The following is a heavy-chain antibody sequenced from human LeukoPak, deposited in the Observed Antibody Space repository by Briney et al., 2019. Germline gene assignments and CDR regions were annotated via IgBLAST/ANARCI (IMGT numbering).Heavy chain of an antibody. V-gene: IGHV3-15*01. CDR2: IKSKTDGGTT. Sequence: GGSLRLSCAATGFTCRNAWMSWVRQAAGEGLEWVGRIKSKTDGGTTDYAAPVKGRFTISRDDSKNTLYLQMNSLKTEDTAVYYCTREQTPFDYWGQGTLVTVSS. CDR1: GFTCRNAW. D-gene: IGHD1-26*01. CDR3: TREQTPFDY. J-gene: IGHJ4*02.